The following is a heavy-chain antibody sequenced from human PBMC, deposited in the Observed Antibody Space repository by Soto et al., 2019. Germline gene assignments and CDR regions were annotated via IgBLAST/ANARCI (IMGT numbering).Heavy chain of an antibody. D-gene: IGHD3-10*01. Sequence: QLTLKESGPTLVRPTQTLTLTCTFYGFSLSTTGVGVGWIRQPPGKALEWLALIYWDDDKRYSPSLKSRLTITKDTSKNEVSLTRTTMDPVDTATYDGAQRLLDYGLGRERANYFEHWGPGTLVPCSS. J-gene: IGHJ4*02. CDR2: IYWDDDK. CDR3: AQRLLDYGLGRERANYFEH. CDR1: GFSLSTTGVG. V-gene: IGHV2-5*02.